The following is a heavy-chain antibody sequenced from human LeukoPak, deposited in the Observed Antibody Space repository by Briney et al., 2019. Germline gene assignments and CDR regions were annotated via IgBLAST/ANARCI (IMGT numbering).Heavy chain of an antibody. D-gene: IGHD5-18*01. J-gene: IGHJ4*02. V-gene: IGHV1-46*01. CDR3: ARVDTSLAPYYFDY. Sequence: GASVTVSCKASGYTFTSYYMHWVRQAPGQGLEWMGIINPSGGSTRYAQKFQGRVTMTRDTSTGTVYMDLSSLRSEDTAVYYCARVDTSLAPYYFDYWGQGTLVTVSS. CDR2: INPSGGST. CDR1: GYTFTSYY.